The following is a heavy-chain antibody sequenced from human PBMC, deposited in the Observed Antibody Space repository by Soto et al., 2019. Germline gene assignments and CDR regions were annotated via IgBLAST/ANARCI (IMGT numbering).Heavy chain of an antibody. D-gene: IGHD2-21*01. CDR2: MNPNSGNT. V-gene: IGHV1-8*01. CDR3: ARGLGIGSNWFDP. Sequence: QVQLVQYGAEVKKHGASVKVSCKASGYNFTSYDINWVRQAPGQGVEWMGGMNPNSGNTGYAQKLQVRVTMTRNTATSTDYMALSLLRCEATAVYYCARGLGIGSNWFDPWGQGTLVTVSS. J-gene: IGHJ5*02. CDR1: GYNFTSYD.